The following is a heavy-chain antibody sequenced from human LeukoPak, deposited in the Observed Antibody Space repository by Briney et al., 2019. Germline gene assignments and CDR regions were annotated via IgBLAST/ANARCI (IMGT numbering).Heavy chain of an antibody. D-gene: IGHD7-27*01. V-gene: IGHV4-39*07. J-gene: IGHJ4*02. Sequence: PSETLSLTCTVSGGSISSSSYYWGWIRQPPGKGLEWIGSIFYSGSTYYNPSLKSRVTISVDTSKNQFSLKLSYVTAADTAVYYCTRDNSINWGFFDYWGQGTLVTVSS. CDR3: TRDNSINWGFFDY. CDR2: IFYSGST. CDR1: GGSISSSSYY.